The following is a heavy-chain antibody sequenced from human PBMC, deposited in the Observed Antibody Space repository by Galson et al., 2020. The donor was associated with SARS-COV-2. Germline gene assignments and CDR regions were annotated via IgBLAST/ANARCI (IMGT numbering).Heavy chain of an antibody. CDR2: ISSSSSYI. V-gene: IGHV3-21*01. J-gene: IGHJ4*02. CDR1: GFTFSSYS. Sequence: GGSLRLSCAASGFTFSSYSMNWVRQAPGKGLEWVSSISSSSSYIYYADSVKGRFTISRDNAKNSLYLQMNSLRAEDTAVYYCARDSPYYYDSSGPNYDYWGQGTLVTVSS. CDR3: ARDSPYYYDSSGPNYDY. D-gene: IGHD3-22*01.